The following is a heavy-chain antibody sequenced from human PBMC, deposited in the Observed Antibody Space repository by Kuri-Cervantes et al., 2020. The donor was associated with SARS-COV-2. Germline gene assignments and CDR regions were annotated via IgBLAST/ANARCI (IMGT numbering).Heavy chain of an antibody. J-gene: IGHJ6*03. D-gene: IGHD3-16*01. Sequence: LSLTCVASGFTFSNDVIHWVRQAPGKGLEWVAVIWYDGENECYAGSVKGRFTISRDNSKNTVSLHMNSLRAEDTAMYYCARGAANYYYMDVWGKGTTVTVSS. CDR2: IWYDGENE. CDR1: GFTFSNDV. V-gene: IGHV3-33*08. CDR3: ARGAANYYYMDV.